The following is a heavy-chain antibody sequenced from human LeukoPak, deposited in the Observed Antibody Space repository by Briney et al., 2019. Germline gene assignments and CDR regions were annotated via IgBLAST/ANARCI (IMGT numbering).Heavy chain of an antibody. Sequence: GGSLRLSCAASGFIFTNYFMSWVRQAPGKGLEGVASIKHDGSEKYYVDSVRGRFTISRDNTKDSLYLQMSSLRAEDTAVYYCAKAYSGTYYGAFDLWGQGTMVAVSS. CDR1: GFIFTNYF. CDR3: AKAYSGTYYGAFDL. D-gene: IGHD1-26*01. J-gene: IGHJ3*01. CDR2: IKHDGSEK. V-gene: IGHV3-7*01.